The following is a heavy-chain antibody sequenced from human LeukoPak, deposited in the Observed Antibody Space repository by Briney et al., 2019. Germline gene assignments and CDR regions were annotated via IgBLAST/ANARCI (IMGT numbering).Heavy chain of an antibody. J-gene: IGHJ4*02. Sequence: SETLSLTCTVSGGSISTYYWSWIRQPPGKGLEGIGFIYYSGSTNQNPSLRSRVTISVDTSKDQFSLKLNSVTAADTAVYYCARGPLMVRGPFDYWGQGTLVTVSS. D-gene: IGHD3-10*01. CDR1: GGSISTYY. CDR2: IYYSGST. V-gene: IGHV4-59*01. CDR3: ARGPLMVRGPFDY.